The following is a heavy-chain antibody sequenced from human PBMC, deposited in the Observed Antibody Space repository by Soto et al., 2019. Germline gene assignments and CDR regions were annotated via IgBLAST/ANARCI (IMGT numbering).Heavy chain of an antibody. Sequence: QVQLQESGPGLVKASETLSLSYTVSGHSISADYWSWIRQPAGKRLEWIGRVDASGNTNYNPSLKSRVTMSVDTSKNQFFLKLRSVTAVDTAMYFCARDVGGSVVPHWFDSWGQGALVTVSS. D-gene: IGHD3-22*01. CDR3: ARDVGGSVVPHWFDS. CDR2: VDASGNT. CDR1: GHSISADY. J-gene: IGHJ5*01. V-gene: IGHV4-4*07.